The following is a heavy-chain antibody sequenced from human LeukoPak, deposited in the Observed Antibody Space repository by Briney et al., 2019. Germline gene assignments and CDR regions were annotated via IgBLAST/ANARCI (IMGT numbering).Heavy chain of an antibody. D-gene: IGHD3-22*01. CDR2: IYHSGST. J-gene: IGHJ6*03. V-gene: IGHV4-4*02. CDR3: ARHPLKVVGYMDV. Sequence: SETLSLTCAVSGGSISSNNWWSWIRQPPGKGLEWIGEIYHSGSTNYNPSLKSRVTISVDTSKNQFSLKLSSVTAADTAVYYCARHPLKVVGYMDVWGKGTTVTISS. CDR1: GGSISSNNW.